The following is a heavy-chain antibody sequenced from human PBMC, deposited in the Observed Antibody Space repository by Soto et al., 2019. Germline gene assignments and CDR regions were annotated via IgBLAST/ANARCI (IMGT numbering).Heavy chain of an antibody. D-gene: IGHD2-2*01. J-gene: IGHJ6*03. CDR1: GGSISSGGYY. CDR2: IYYSGST. CDR3: ARETPGYCSSTSCYANDYYYYYYMDV. V-gene: IGHV4-31*03. Sequence: QVQLQESGPGLVKPSQTLSLTCTVSGGSISSGGYYWSWIRQHPGKGLEWIGYIYYSGSTYYNPYLKSRVTISVDTSKNQFSLKLSSVTAADTAVYYCARETPGYCSSTSCYANDYYYYYYMDVWGKGTTVTVSS.